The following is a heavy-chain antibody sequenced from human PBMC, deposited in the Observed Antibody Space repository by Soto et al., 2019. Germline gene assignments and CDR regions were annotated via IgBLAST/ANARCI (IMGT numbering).Heavy chain of an antibody. D-gene: IGHD3-10*01. J-gene: IGHJ4*02. Sequence: QVQLVQSGAEVKKPGASVKVSCKASGYTFTSYAISWVRQAPGQGREWMGWSSAYNGNTNYAQKPQGRVTMTPDTSTTTAYMGLRRLGSDGTAVYYCARSGPPAGYWGQGTLVTVSS. CDR2: SSAYNGNT. CDR1: GYTFTSYA. V-gene: IGHV1-18*01. CDR3: ARSGPPAGY.